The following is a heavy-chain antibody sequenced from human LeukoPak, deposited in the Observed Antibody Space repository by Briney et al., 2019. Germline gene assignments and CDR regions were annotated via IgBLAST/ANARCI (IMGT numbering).Heavy chain of an antibody. V-gene: IGHV3-9*01. D-gene: IGHD6-19*01. Sequence: PGGSLRLSCAASGVTFDDYAMHWVRQAPGKGLEWVSGISWNSGSIGYADSVKGRFTISRDNAKNSLYLQMNSLRAEDTALYYCAKLRSSGLVDFDYWGQGTLVTVSS. J-gene: IGHJ4*02. CDR2: ISWNSGSI. CDR1: GVTFDDYA. CDR3: AKLRSSGLVDFDY.